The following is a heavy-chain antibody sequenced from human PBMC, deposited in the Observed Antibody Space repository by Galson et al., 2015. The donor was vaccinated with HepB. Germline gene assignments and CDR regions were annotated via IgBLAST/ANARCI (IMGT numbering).Heavy chain of an antibody. V-gene: IGHV3-7*01. CDR1: GFQFSDYW. D-gene: IGHD5-24*01. CDR2: IREDGSDE. Sequence: SLRLSCAASGFQFSDYWMSWLRQAPGKGLEWVASIREDGSDEYYGDSLRGRFNISRDNAGDSLFLHMSSLRAEDTAVYYCAREGLQFVRDWFDPWGQGTLVTVSS. CDR3: AREGLQFVRDWFDP. J-gene: IGHJ5*02.